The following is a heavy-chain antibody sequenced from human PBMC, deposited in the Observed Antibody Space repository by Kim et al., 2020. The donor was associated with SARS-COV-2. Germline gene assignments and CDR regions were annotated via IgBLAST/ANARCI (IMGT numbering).Heavy chain of an antibody. D-gene: IGHD6-19*01. CDR3: ARVRMLGLVRKGYYGMDV. V-gene: IGHV4-39*07. Sequence: SETLSLTCTVSGGSISSSSYYWGWIRQPPGKGLEWIGSIYYSGSTYYNPSLKSRVTISVDTSKNQFSLKLSSVTAADTAVYYCARVRMLGLVRKGYYGMDVWGQGTTVTVSS. CDR2: IYYSGST. CDR1: GGSISSSSYY. J-gene: IGHJ6*02.